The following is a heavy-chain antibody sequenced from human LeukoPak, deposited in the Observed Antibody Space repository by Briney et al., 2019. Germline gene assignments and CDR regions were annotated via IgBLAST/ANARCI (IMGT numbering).Heavy chain of an antibody. V-gene: IGHV4-28*03. Sequence: SDTLSLTCAVSGYSISSSNWWGWIRQPPGKGLEWIGYIYYSGSIYYNPSLKSRVTMSVDTSKNQFSLKLSSVTAADTAVYYCAREGKITMVRGVIRYYYMDVWGKGTTVTIS. D-gene: IGHD3-10*01. CDR1: GYSISSSNW. CDR3: AREGKITMVRGVIRYYYMDV. J-gene: IGHJ6*03. CDR2: IYYSGSI.